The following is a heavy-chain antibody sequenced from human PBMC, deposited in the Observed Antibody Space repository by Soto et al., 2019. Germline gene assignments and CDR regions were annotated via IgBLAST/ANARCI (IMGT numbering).Heavy chain of an antibody. J-gene: IGHJ4*02. D-gene: IGHD4-17*01. CDR2: IYHSGVT. CDR1: GGSISSTNW. CDR3: AWGGGGAGDSNGHFDD. Sequence: QVHLQESGPGLVKPSGTLSLTCDVSGGSISSTNWCSWVRQPPGKGLEWIGEIYHSGVTHYSPSLRSRVTMSENKAKSQFSQNLGSVTAAETDVYRCAWGGGGAGDSNGHFDDRGQGILVTVSS. V-gene: IGHV4-4*01.